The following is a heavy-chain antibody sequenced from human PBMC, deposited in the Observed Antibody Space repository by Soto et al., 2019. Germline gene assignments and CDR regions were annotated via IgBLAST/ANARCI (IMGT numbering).Heavy chain of an antibody. J-gene: IGHJ6*02. D-gene: IGHD6-13*01. Sequence: GASVKVSCKASGGTFSSYAISWVRQAPGQGLEWMGGIIPIFGTANYAQKFQGRVTITADESTSTAYMELSSLISEDTAVYYCARMEGAAAGVGYYGMDVWGQGTTVTV. CDR2: IIPIFGTA. CDR3: ARMEGAAAGVGYYGMDV. CDR1: GGTFSSYA. V-gene: IGHV1-69*13.